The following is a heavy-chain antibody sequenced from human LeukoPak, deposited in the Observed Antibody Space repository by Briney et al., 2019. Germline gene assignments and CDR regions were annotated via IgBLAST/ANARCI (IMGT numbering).Heavy chain of an antibody. CDR1: GGSISSGSYY. CDR2: IYTNGST. V-gene: IGHV4-61*02. J-gene: IGHJ5*02. D-gene: IGHD2-2*01. Sequence: PSETLSLTCTVSGGSISSGSYYWSWIRQPAGKGLEWIGRIYTNGSTNYNPSLKSRVTISVDTSKNQFSLKLSSVTAADTAVYYCAREGSQVVPAAIGWFDPWGQGTLVTVSS. CDR3: AREGSQVVPAAIGWFDP.